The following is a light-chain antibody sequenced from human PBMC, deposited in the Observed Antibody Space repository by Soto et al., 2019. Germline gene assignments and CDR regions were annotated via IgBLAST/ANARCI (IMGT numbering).Light chain of an antibody. CDR2: AAS. J-gene: IGKJ1*01. CDR3: QQSYSTLWT. CDR1: QSISSY. V-gene: IGKV1-39*01. Sequence: DIQMTQSPSSLSASVGDRVTITCQASQSISSYLNWYQQKPGKAPKLLIYAASSLQSGVPSRFSGSGSGTDFTLTISSLQPEDFATYYCQQSYSTLWTFGQVTKVDIK.